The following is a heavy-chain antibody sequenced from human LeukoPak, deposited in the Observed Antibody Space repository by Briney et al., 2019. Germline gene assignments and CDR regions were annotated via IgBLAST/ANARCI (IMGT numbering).Heavy chain of an antibody. J-gene: IGHJ4*02. CDR1: GFTFSSYE. D-gene: IGHD6-19*01. CDR2: ISSSGSNI. Sequence: PGGSLRLSCAASGFTFSSYEMNWVRQAPGKGLEWVSYISSSGSNIYYADSVKGRFTISRDNAKNSLYLQMNSLRAEDTAVYYCARDEQQWLVGYFDYWGQGTLVTVSS. V-gene: IGHV3-48*03. CDR3: ARDEQQWLVGYFDY.